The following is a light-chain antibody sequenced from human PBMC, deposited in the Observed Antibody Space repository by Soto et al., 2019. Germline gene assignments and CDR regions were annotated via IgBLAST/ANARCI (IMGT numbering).Light chain of an antibody. V-gene: IGLV2-14*02. Sequence: QSVLTQPASVSGSPGQSITISCTGTNSDIGSYDLVSWYQQHPGKAPKLMIYEVSKRPSGLSNRFSGSKSGNTASLTVSGLQVDDEADYYCSSYAGRNNPAIFVGGTKVTVL. CDR2: EVS. CDR1: NSDIGSYDL. CDR3: SSYAGRNNPAI. J-gene: IGLJ2*01.